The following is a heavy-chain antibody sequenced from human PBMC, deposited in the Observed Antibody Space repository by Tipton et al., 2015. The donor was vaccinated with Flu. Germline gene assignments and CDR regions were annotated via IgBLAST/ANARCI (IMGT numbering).Heavy chain of an antibody. Sequence: LRLSCTVSGGSVSSGSYYWSWIRQPPGKGLEWIGYIYYSGSTNYNPSLKSRVAISVDTSKNQFSLKLSSVTAADTAVYYCARDRPARVSSGWYRAFDIWDQGTMVTVSS. CDR2: IYYSGST. J-gene: IGHJ3*02. D-gene: IGHD6-19*01. V-gene: IGHV4-61*01. CDR1: GGSVSSGSYY. CDR3: ARDRPARVSSGWYRAFDI.